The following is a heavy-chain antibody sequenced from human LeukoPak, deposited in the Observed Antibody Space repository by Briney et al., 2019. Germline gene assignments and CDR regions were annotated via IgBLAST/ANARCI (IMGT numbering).Heavy chain of an antibody. CDR1: GFTFSSYG. CDR2: IWYDGSNK. D-gene: IGHD6-19*01. Sequence: GGSLRLSCAASGFTFSSYGMHWVRQASGKGLEWVAVIWYDGSNKYYADSVKGRFTISRDNSKNTLYLQMNSLRAEDTAVYYCARDRSRSGQGGAFDIWGQGTMVTVSS. J-gene: IGHJ3*02. CDR3: ARDRSRSGQGGAFDI. V-gene: IGHV3-33*01.